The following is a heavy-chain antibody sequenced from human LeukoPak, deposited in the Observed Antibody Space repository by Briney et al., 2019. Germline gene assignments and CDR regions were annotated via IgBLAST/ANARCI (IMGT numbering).Heavy chain of an antibody. CDR2: MYPGDPDT. D-gene: IGHD3-22*01. CDR3: ARRDYYDSNAYYYVY. CDR1: GYNFTNYW. J-gene: IGHJ4*02. V-gene: IGHV5-51*01. Sequence: GESLKISCEGSGYNFTNYWIAWVRQMPGKGLEWMGIMYPGDPDTRYSPSFQGQVTISADKSISTAYLQWSSLKASDTAMYYCARRDYYDSNAYYYVYWGQGTLVTVSS.